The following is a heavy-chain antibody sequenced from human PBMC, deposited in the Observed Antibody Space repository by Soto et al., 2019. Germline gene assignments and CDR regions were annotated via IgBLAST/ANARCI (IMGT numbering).Heavy chain of an antibody. CDR3: ARVVKAGDYGDYGRYYFDY. D-gene: IGHD4-17*01. J-gene: IGHJ4*01. CDR1: GYTFTTYG. Sequence: QVQLVQSGAEVKKPGASVKVSCKASGYTFTTYGITWVRQAPGQGLEWMGWISAYSGNTNYAQKLQRRHTVTTDTSTNTAYMDLRSLRSDDTAVYYCARVVKAGDYGDYGRYYFDYWGHGTLVTVSS. V-gene: IGHV1-18*04. CDR2: ISAYSGNT.